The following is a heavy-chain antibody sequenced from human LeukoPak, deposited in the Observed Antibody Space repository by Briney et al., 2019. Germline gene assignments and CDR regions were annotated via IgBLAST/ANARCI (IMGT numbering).Heavy chain of an antibody. J-gene: IGHJ6*03. V-gene: IGHV1-69*05. D-gene: IGHD3-10*01. CDR3: ARATVVGGSGSSYYYYYYMDV. CDR1: GYTFTSYA. CDR2: IIPIFGTA. Sequence: SVKVSCKASGYTFTSYAISWVRQAPGQGLEWMGGIIPIFGTANYAQKFQGRVTITTDESTSTAYMELSSLRSEDTAVYYCARATVVGGSGSSYYYYYYMDVWGKGTTVTVSS.